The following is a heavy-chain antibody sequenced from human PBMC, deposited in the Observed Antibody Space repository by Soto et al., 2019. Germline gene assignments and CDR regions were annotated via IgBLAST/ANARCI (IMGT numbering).Heavy chain of an antibody. V-gene: IGHV6-1*01. CDR3: ARMSDSTFDC. J-gene: IGHJ4*02. Sequence: SQTLSLTCAISGDSVSSNDAAWEWIRQSPTRGLEWLGRTYYRSKWYNEYTVSLRSRIIINADASRNQFSLHLSSVTPEDTAVYYCARMSDSTFDCWGPGILVTVSS. CDR2: TYYRSKWYN. CDR1: GDSVSSNDAA. D-gene: IGHD3-22*01.